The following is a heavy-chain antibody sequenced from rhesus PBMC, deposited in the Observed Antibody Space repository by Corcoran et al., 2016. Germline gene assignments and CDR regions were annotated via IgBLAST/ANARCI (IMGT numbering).Heavy chain of an antibody. CDR3: AKDPRFDV. CDR1: GFTFSSYG. J-gene: IGHJ5-1*01. V-gene: IGHV3S5*01. CDR2: ISNTGGST. Sequence: EVQLVETGGGLVQPGGSLRLSCAASGFTFSSYGMSWFRQAPGKGREWVSGISNTGGSTYYGDSGKGRVTISRDNSKNTHSRQMNSLRAEDTAGYYCAKDPRFDVWGAGVLVTVSS.